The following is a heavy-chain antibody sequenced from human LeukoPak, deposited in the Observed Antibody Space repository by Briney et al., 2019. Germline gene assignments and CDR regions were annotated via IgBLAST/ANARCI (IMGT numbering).Heavy chain of an antibody. J-gene: IGHJ4*02. D-gene: IGHD2-15*01. Sequence: ASVKVSCKASGYTFTGYYMHWVRQAPGQGLEWMGWINPNSGGTNYAQKFQGRVTMTRDTSISTAYMEMSRLRSDDTAVYYCTRQVVVVAATPFDYWGQGTLVTVSS. V-gene: IGHV1-2*02. CDR3: TRQVVVVAATPFDY. CDR2: INPNSGGT. CDR1: GYTFTGYY.